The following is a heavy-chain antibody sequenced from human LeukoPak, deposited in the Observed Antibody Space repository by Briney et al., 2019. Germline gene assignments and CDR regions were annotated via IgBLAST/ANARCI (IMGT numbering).Heavy chain of an antibody. J-gene: IGHJ3*02. CDR3: ASGFMGYDRSGYYDDAFDI. V-gene: IGHV1-2*02. CDR2: INPNSGGT. D-gene: IGHD3-22*01. Sequence: ASVKVSCKTSGYIFTDYYMHWVRQAPGQGLDWMGWINPNSGGTNYAQKFQGRVAMTRDTSISTAYMELSRLRSDDTAVYYCASGFMGYDRSGYYDDAFDIWGQGTMVTVSS. CDR1: GYIFTDYY.